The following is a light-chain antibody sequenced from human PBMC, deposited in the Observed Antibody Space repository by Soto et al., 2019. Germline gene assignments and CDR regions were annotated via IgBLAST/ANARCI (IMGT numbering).Light chain of an antibody. V-gene: IGKV1-39*01. Sequence: DISMTQSPSSLSASVGDRVTITCRASQSISSYLNWYQQKPGKAPKLLIYAASSLQSGVPSRFSGSGSGTDFTLTISSLQPEDFATYYCQQSYSTPPTFGGGTKVEIK. J-gene: IGKJ4*01. CDR2: AAS. CDR1: QSISSY. CDR3: QQSYSTPPT.